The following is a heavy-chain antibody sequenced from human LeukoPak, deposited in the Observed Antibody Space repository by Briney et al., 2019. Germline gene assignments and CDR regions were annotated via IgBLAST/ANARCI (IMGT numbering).Heavy chain of an antibody. CDR3: ARVAKERVGGVYYFDY. D-gene: IGHD1-1*01. CDR2: IGIAGDT. CDR1: GFTFSDYD. J-gene: IGHJ4*02. V-gene: IGHV3-13*01. Sequence: GGSLRLSCAASGFTFSDYDMLWVRQATGKGLEWVSAIGIAGDTYYTGSVEGRFTISRENAKNSLYLQMNSLRAGDTAVYYCARVAKERVGGVYYFDYWGQGTLVTVSS.